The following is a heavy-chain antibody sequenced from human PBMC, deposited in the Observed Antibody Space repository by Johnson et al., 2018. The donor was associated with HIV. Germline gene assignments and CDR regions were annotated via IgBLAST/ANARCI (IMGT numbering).Heavy chain of an antibody. D-gene: IGHD4-23*01. CDR2: IKQDGNKK. Sequence: VHLVESGGGLVQPGGSLRLSCAASGFSFNNYWMSWVRQAPGKGLEWVANIKQDGNKKYYVDSVRGRFTISRDNAENSLILQMNSLRAEDTALYFCARDRVGSGGKGSFDIWGQGTMVTVSS. V-gene: IGHV3-7*03. CDR1: GFSFNNYW. CDR3: ARDRVGSGGKGSFDI. J-gene: IGHJ3*02.